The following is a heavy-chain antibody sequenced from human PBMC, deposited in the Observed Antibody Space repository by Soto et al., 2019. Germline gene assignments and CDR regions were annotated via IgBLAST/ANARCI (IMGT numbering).Heavy chain of an antibody. Sequence: EVQLVESGGDLVQPGRSLRLSCAASGFTFGDHAMHWVRQAPGRGLEWVSGISWNSGSLDYADSVRGRFTISRDNARNALYLQMDSLRPEDTAFYYCAKGAPTITPWDYFDSWGQGTLVTVS. CDR3: AKGAPTITPWDYFDS. CDR1: GFTFGDHA. D-gene: IGHD4-4*01. V-gene: IGHV3-9*01. J-gene: IGHJ4*02. CDR2: ISWNSGSL.